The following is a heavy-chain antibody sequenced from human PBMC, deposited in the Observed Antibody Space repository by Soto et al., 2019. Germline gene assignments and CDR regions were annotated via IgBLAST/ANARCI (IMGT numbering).Heavy chain of an antibody. CDR2: IKQDGSET. V-gene: IGHV3-7*04. CDR1: GFIFSDHW. J-gene: IGHJ4*02. CDR3: AGGTGWLTDK. D-gene: IGHD2-8*02. Sequence: EVYLVESGGDLVQPGGSLRLSCAASGFIFSDHWMNWVRQAPGKGLEWVANIKQDGSETKYVESVRGRFTISRDNAKNSLYLQMNTLRAEDTAVYYCAGGTGWLTDKWGQGRLVAVSS.